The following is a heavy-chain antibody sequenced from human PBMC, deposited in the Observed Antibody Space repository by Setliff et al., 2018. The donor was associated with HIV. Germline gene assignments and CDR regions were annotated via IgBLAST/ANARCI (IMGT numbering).Heavy chain of an antibody. CDR3: ARGTKFVWGRWFDP. V-gene: IGHV4-34*01. D-gene: IGHD3-16*01. CDR1: GGSFSGYY. CDR2: LNDSGST. J-gene: IGHJ5*02. Sequence: SETLSLTCAVYGGSFSGYYWSWIRQPPRRRLEWIGELNDSGSTNYNPSLKSRVTLSVDTSKNQFSLRLSSVTAADTAVYYCARGTKFVWGRWFDPWGQGTLVTVSS.